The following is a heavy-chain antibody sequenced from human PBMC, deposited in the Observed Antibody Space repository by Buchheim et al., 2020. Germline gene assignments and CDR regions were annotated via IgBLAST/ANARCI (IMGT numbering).Heavy chain of an antibody. J-gene: IGHJ4*02. CDR1: GFTFSSYW. CDR3: ASGYSSSSFGGASDY. Sequence: EVQLVESGGGLVQPGGSLRLSCAASGFTFSSYWMSWVRQAPGKGLEWVANIKQDGSEKYYVDSVKGRFTISRDNAKNSLYLQMNSLRAEDTAVYYCASGYSSSSFGGASDYWGQGTL. D-gene: IGHD6-6*01. CDR2: IKQDGSEK. V-gene: IGHV3-7*01.